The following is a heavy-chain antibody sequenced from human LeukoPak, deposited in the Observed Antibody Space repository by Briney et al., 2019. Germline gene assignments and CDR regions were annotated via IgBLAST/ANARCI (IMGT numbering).Heavy chain of an antibody. J-gene: IGHJ4*02. CDR3: AREYYDFWSGQSLHFDY. CDR1: GGSFSGYH. D-gene: IGHD3-3*01. V-gene: IGHV4-34*01. CDR2: INHSGST. Sequence: SETLSLTCAVYGGSFSGYHWSWIRQPPGKGLEWIGEINHSGSTNYNPSLKSRVTISVDTSKNQFSLKLSSVTAADTAVYYCAREYYDFWSGQSLHFDYWGQGTLVTVSS.